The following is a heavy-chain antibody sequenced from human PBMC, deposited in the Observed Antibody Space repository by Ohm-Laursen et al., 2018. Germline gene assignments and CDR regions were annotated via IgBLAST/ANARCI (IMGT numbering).Heavy chain of an antibody. V-gene: IGHV1-8*01. CDR2: MNPNSGNT. D-gene: IGHD6-19*01. CDR1: GYTFTSYD. CDR3: ARGSDSSGWRYYYYYYGMDV. Sequence: GASVKVSCKTSGYTFTSYDINWVRQATGQGLEWMGWMNPNSGNTGYAQKFQGRVTMTRNTSISTAYMELSSLRSEDTAVYYCARGSDSSGWRYYYYYYGMDVWGQGTTVTVSS. J-gene: IGHJ6*02.